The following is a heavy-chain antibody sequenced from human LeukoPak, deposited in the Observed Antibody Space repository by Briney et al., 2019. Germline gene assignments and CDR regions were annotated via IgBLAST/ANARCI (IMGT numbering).Heavy chain of an antibody. CDR3: ARHLYESRGQTSFDY. D-gene: IGHD3-22*01. Sequence: SETLSLTCTVSGGSISSGGYYWSWIRQPPGKGLEWIGYIYHSGSTYYNPSLKSRVTISVDRSKNQFSLKLSSVTAADTAMYYCARHLYESRGQTSFDYWGQGTLVTVSS. CDR2: IYHSGST. CDR1: GGSISSGGYY. V-gene: IGHV4-30-2*01. J-gene: IGHJ4*02.